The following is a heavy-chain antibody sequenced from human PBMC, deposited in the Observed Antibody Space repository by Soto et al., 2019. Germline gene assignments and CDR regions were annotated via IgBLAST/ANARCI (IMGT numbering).Heavy chain of an antibody. V-gene: IGHV3-23*04. CDR3: ARRHVGYCTGTSCQHFDY. Sequence: EVQLVEFGGGLVQPGGSLRLSCAASGFTFINYAMSWVRQAPGKGLEWVSDISASGGSTYYADSVRGRFTISRDNSKNTQYLQMNSLGADDTAIYYCARRHVGYCTGTSCQHFDYWGQGCLVTVSS. D-gene: IGHD2-2*01. J-gene: IGHJ4*02. CDR2: ISASGGST. CDR1: GFTFINYA.